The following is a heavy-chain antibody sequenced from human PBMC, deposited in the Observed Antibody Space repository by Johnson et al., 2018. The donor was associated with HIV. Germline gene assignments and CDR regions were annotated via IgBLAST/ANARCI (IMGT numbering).Heavy chain of an antibody. D-gene: IGHD5-12*01. V-gene: IGHV3-11*04. CDR1: GFTFSDYY. CDR3: ARLVATKDYAFDI. CDR2: ISSGGNSI. Sequence: QVQLMESGGGVVQPGTSLRLSCEASGFTFSDYYMSWIRQAPGKGLEWVSYISSGGNSIYYADSVKGRFTISRDNAKNSLFLQMNSLTAEATAVYYCARLVATKDYAFDIWGQGTLVTVSS. J-gene: IGHJ3*02.